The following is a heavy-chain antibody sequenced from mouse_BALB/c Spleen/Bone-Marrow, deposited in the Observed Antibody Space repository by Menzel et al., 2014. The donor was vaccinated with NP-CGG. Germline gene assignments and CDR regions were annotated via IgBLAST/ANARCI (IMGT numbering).Heavy chain of an antibody. CDR2: FAPGSGNT. CDR3: ARARSTVITTWYFDV. J-gene: IGHJ1*01. V-gene: IGHV1S41*01. D-gene: IGHD2-4*01. CDR1: GYTFTSYW. Sequence: DLVKPGASVKLSCKASGYTFTSYWINWIKQRPGQGLEWIGSFAPGSGNTYYNEMFKDKATLTVDTSSSTAYIQLSSLSSEDSAVYFCARARSTVITTWYFDVWGAGTTVTVSS.